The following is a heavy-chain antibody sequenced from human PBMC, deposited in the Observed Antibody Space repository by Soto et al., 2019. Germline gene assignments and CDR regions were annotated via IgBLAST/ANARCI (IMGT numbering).Heavy chain of an antibody. Sequence: TLSLTCAVCGYSISSGYYWSWIRQHPGKGLVWIGYIHYSGSSYYNPCLKSRVTISLDTSKSQFSLQLTSVTAADTAVYYCARDRRAPQVQDSEFWIGTPPVYGMDVWGQGTTVTVSS. J-gene: IGHJ6*02. CDR3: ARDRRAPQVQDSEFWIGTPPVYGMDV. V-gene: IGHV4-31*11. CDR1: GYSISSGYY. D-gene: IGHD3-3*01. CDR2: IHYSGSS.